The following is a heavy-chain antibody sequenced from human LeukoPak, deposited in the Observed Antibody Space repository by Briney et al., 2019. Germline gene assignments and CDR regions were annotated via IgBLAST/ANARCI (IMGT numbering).Heavy chain of an antibody. V-gene: IGHV3-9*01. Sequence: GGSLRLSCAASGFTFDDYAMHWVRQAPGKGLEWVSGISWNSGSIGYADSVKGRFTISRDNAKNSLYLQMNSLGAEDTALYYCAKDRRYGSGSFAFDIWGQGTMVTVSS. CDR1: GFTFDDYA. CDR3: AKDRRYGSGSFAFDI. CDR2: ISWNSGSI. D-gene: IGHD3-10*01. J-gene: IGHJ3*02.